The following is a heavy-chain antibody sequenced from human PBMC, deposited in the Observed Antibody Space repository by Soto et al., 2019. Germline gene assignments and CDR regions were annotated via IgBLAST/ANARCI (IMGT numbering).Heavy chain of an antibody. CDR2: IYWDDDK. Sequence: SGPTLVNPTQALTLTCTFSAFSLSTGGVGVGWIRQPPGKALEWLALIYWDDDKRYSPSLRSRLTITKDTSKNQVVLTMTNMDPVDTATYYCIQSRCGGDCLQSYASYYYYGMDVWGQGTTVTVSS. CDR3: IQSRCGGDCLQSYASYYYYGMDV. D-gene: IGHD2-21*02. CDR1: AFSLSTGGVG. V-gene: IGHV2-5*02. J-gene: IGHJ6*02.